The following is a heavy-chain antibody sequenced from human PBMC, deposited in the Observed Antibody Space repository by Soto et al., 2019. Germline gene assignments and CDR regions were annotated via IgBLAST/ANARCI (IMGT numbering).Heavy chain of an antibody. Sequence: QVQLVESGGGVVQPGRSLRLSCAASGFTFSSYGMHWVRQAPGKGLEWVAVISYDGSNKYYADSVKGRFTISRDNSKNMLYLQMNSLRAEDTAVYYCAKDRVDTAMDYWGQGTLVTVSS. CDR3: AKDRVDTAMDY. CDR2: ISYDGSNK. J-gene: IGHJ4*02. CDR1: GFTFSSYG. V-gene: IGHV3-30*18. D-gene: IGHD5-18*01.